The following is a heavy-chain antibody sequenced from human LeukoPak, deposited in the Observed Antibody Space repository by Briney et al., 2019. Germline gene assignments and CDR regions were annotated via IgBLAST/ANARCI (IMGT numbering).Heavy chain of an antibody. CDR3: ARGYPHYYDSSGYYLGFFDY. V-gene: IGHV1-2*02. CDR2: INPNSGGT. J-gene: IGHJ4*02. D-gene: IGHD3-22*01. Sequence: ASVKVSCKASGYTFTGYYMHWVRQAPGQGLEWMGWINPNSGGTNYAQKFQGRVTMTRDTSISTAYMELNRLRSDDTAVYYCARGYPHYYDSSGYYLGFFDYWGQGTLVTVSS. CDR1: GYTFTGYY.